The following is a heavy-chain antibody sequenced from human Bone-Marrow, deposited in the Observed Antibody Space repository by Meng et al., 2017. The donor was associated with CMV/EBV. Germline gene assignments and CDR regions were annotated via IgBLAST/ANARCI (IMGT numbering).Heavy chain of an antibody. CDR2: INPNSGGT. Sequence: ASVKVSCKASGYTFTGYYMHWVRQAPGQGLEWMGWINPNSGGTNYAQKFQGRVTMTRDTSISTAYMELSSLRSEDTAVYYCARRKAYDFGVGDYYYGMAVWGQGPTVPVSS. J-gene: IGHJ6*02. V-gene: IGHV1-2*02. CDR1: GYTFTGYY. CDR3: ARRKAYDFGVGDYYYGMAV. D-gene: IGHD3-3*01.